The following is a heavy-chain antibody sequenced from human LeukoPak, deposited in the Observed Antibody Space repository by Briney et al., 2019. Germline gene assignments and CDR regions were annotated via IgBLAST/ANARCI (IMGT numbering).Heavy chain of an antibody. V-gene: IGHV3-48*03. CDR2: IGCSGSTI. CDR3: ARLALRESSSWYYWFDP. Sequence: GGSLRLSCAASGFTFSSYEMNWVRQAPGKGLEWVSYIGCSGSTIYYADSVKGRFTISRDNAKNSLYLQMNSLRAEDTAVFYCARLALRESSSWYYWFDPWGQGTLVTVSS. CDR1: GFTFSSYE. J-gene: IGHJ5*02. D-gene: IGHD6-13*01.